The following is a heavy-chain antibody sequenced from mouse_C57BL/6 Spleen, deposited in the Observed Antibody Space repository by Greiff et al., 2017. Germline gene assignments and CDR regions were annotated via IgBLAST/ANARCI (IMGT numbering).Heavy chain of an antibody. CDR1: GFTFSDYG. V-gene: IGHV5-15*01. D-gene: IGHD1-1*01. CDR2: ISNLAYSI. CDR3: ARGDYYGSFAY. J-gene: IGHJ3*01. Sequence: EVQGVESGGGLVQPGGSLKLSCAASGFTFSDYGMAWVRQAPRKGPEWVAFISNLAYSIYYADTVTGRFTISRENAKNTLYLEMSSLRSEDTAMYYCARGDYYGSFAYWGQGTLVTVSA.